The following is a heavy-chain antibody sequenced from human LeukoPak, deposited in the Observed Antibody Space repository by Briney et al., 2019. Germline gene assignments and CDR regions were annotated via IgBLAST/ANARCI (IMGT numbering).Heavy chain of an antibody. Sequence: GGSLRLSCAASGFTFSSYAMSWVRQAPGKGLEWVSAISGSGGSTYYADSVKGRFTISRDNSKNTLYLQMNSRRAEDTAVYYFAKPLTVTTNWFDPWGQGTLVTVSS. J-gene: IGHJ5*02. D-gene: IGHD4-17*01. CDR2: ISGSGGST. V-gene: IGHV3-23*01. CDR3: AKPLTVTTNWFDP. CDR1: GFTFSSYA.